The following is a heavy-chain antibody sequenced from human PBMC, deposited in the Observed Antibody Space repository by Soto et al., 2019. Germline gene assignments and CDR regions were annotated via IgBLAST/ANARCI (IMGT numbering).Heavy chain of an antibody. Sequence: SETLSLTCAGYGGSFSGYYCSGIRQPPGKGLEWIGEINHSGSTNYNPSLKSRVTISVDTSKNQFSLKLSSVTAADTAVYYCARGYNIVVVVAHGHRNVFDIWGQGTMVTVSS. CDR1: GGSFSGYY. CDR2: INHSGST. V-gene: IGHV4-34*01. D-gene: IGHD2-15*01. J-gene: IGHJ3*02. CDR3: ARGYNIVVVVAHGHRNVFDI.